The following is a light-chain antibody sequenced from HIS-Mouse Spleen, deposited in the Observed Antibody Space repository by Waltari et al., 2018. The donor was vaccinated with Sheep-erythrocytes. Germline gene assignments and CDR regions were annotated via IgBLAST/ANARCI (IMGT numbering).Light chain of an antibody. J-gene: IGKJ4*01. CDR3: QQYNSYPLT. CDR1: QSISSW. CDR2: KAS. V-gene: IGKV1-5*03. Sequence: QMTQSPSTLSASVGDRVTITCRASQSISSWLAWYQQKPGKAPKLLIHKASSLESGVPSRFSGSGSGTEFTLTISSLQPDDFATYYCQQYNSYPLTFGGGTKVEIK.